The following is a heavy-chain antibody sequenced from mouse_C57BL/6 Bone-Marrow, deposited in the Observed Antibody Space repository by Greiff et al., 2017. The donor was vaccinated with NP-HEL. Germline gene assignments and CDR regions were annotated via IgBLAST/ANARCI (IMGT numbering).Heavy chain of an antibody. CDR3: AMGDYYDWYFDV. J-gene: IGHJ1*03. Sequence: VQLQQSGAELVKPGASVKLSCTASGFNIKDYYMHWVKQRTEQGLEWIGRIDPEDGETKYAPKFQGKATITADTSSNTAYMQLSSLTSEDTAVYYCAMGDYYDWYFDVWGTGTTVTVAS. V-gene: IGHV14-2*01. CDR1: GFNIKDYY. D-gene: IGHD1-1*01. CDR2: IDPEDGET.